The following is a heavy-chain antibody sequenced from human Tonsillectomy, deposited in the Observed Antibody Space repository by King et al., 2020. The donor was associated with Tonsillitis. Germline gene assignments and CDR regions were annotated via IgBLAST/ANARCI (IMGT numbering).Heavy chain of an antibody. CDR1: GFTFSSYS. CDR2: ISSGSSYI. CDR3: ARDLVAAKDPKFAP. Sequence: QLVQSGGGLVKPGGSLRLSCAASGFTFSSYSMNWVRQAPGKGLEWVSSISSGSSYIYYADSVKGRFTISRDNAKNSLHLQMNSLRAEDTAVYYCARDLVAAKDPKFAPWGQGTLVTVSS. V-gene: IGHV3-21*01. J-gene: IGHJ5*02. D-gene: IGHD6-25*01.